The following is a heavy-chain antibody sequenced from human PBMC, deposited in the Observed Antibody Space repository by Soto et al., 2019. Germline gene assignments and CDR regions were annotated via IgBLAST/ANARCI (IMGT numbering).Heavy chain of an antibody. V-gene: IGHV1-69*06. CDR3: ARDLNRLVITHYYYYGMDV. D-gene: IGHD3-22*01. Sequence: GASVKVSCKASGGTFSSYAISWVRQAPGQGLEWMGGIIPIFGTANYAQKFQGRVTITADKSTSTAYMELSSLRSEDTAVYYCARDLNRLVITHYYYYGMDVWGQGTTVTVSS. CDR1: GGTFSSYA. CDR2: IIPIFGTA. J-gene: IGHJ6*02.